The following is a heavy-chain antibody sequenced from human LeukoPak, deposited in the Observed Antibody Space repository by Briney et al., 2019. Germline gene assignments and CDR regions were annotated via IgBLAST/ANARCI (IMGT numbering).Heavy chain of an antibody. D-gene: IGHD6-6*01. CDR2: IYTSGST. J-gene: IGHJ3*02. V-gene: IGHV4-4*09. Sequence: SETLSLTCTVSGCSISSYYWSWIRQPPGKGLEWIGYIYTSGSTNYNPSLKSRVTISVDTSKNQFTLKLSSVTAADTAVYYCASGEYSSSGGAFDIWGQGTMVTVSS. CDR1: GCSISSYY. CDR3: ASGEYSSSGGAFDI.